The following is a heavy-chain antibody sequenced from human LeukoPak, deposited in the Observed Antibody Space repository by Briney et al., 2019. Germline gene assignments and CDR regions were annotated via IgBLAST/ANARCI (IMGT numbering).Heavy chain of an antibody. CDR2: IHDSGST. V-gene: IGHV4-59*02. D-gene: IGHD2-15*01. CDR3: ARGGQWSKFYFDN. CDR1: GGSVSSYY. Sequence: SETLSLTCSVSGGSVSSYYWSWTRQSPRKGLEWIGYIHDSGSTNYNPSLKSRVTVSVDTSKNQFSLKLRSVTAADTAVYYCARGGQWSKFYFDNWGQGTLVTVSS. J-gene: IGHJ4*02.